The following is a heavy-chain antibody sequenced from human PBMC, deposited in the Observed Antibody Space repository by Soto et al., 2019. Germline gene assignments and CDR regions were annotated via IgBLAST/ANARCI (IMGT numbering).Heavy chain of an antibody. Sequence: ASVKVSCKASGYTFTSYYIHWVRQAPGQGLEWMGVINPSGGSTSYAQNFQGRVTMTRDTSTSTVYMELSSLRSEDTAVYYCATVGNILTGWGPDYWGQGTLVTVSS. J-gene: IGHJ4*02. V-gene: IGHV1-46*01. D-gene: IGHD3-9*01. CDR3: ATVGNILTGWGPDY. CDR2: INPSGGST. CDR1: GYTFTSYY.